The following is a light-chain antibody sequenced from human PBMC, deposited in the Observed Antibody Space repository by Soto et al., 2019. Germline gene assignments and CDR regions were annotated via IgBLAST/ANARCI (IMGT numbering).Light chain of an antibody. V-gene: IGLV2-14*01. CDR2: GVS. CDR1: SSDVGTYKY. Sequence: QSVLTQPASVSGSPGQSITISCTGTSSDVGTYKYVSWYQQLPGKAPKLMIYGVSNRPSGVSNRFSGSKSGNTASLTISELQAEDEADYYCSSYKSRSTPVFGGGTKVTLL. CDR3: SSYKSRSTPV. J-gene: IGLJ2*01.